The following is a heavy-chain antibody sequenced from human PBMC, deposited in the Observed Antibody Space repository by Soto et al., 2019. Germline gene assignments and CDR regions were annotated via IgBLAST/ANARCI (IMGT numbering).Heavy chain of an antibody. CDR2: INPDDSRA. J-gene: IGHJ4*02. D-gene: IGHD3-16*01. CDR3: ARRGVGPNPPSGLIAN. CDR1: GDKYCTSW. Sequence: ASQKISYKGSGDKYCTSWIGWVRQTPGKGLEWMGIINPDDSRATYTPSFQGQVTFSADKSISTAYLQWSSLKASDTATYYFARRGVGPNPPSGLIANWGKGPLVT. V-gene: IGHV5-51*01.